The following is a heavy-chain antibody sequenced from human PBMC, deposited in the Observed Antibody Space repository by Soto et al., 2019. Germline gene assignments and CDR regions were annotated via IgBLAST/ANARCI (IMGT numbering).Heavy chain of an antibody. CDR3: ARAIAGGYGHTTLDY. V-gene: IGHV1-18*01. D-gene: IGHD3-16*01. CDR1: GYIFNTYG. CDR2: INIYNGNT. Sequence: QVQLVQSGAEVKKPGASVKVSCKASGYIFNTYGISWVRQAPGQGLEWMGWINIYNGNTDYAQEFQGRVTMTTDTSTTTAYMELRSLRSDDTAVYYCARAIAGGYGHTTLDYWGQGTLGTVSS. J-gene: IGHJ4*02.